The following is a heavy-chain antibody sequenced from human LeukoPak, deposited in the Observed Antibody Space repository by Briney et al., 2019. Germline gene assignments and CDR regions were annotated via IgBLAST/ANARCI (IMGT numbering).Heavy chain of an antibody. CDR2: IYPGDSDT. Sequence: GESLKIPCKGSGYSFTSYWIGWVRQMPGKGLGWMGIIYPGDSDTRYSPSFQGQVTISADKSISTAYLQWSSLNASDTAMYYCARRLSYYGSGRPTYYFDYWGQGTLVTVSS. CDR1: GYSFTSYW. J-gene: IGHJ4*02. V-gene: IGHV5-51*01. CDR3: ARRLSYYGSGRPTYYFDY. D-gene: IGHD3-10*01.